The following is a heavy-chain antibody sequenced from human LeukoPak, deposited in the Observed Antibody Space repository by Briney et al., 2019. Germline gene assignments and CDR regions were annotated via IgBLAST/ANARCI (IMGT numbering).Heavy chain of an antibody. CDR1: GGSISSYY. CDR3: ARGITVVRGVPREFDY. J-gene: IGHJ4*02. Sequence: SETLSLTCTVSGGSISSYYWSWIRQPPGKGLEWIGYIYYSGSTNYNPSLKSRVTISVDTSNNQFSLKLTSPTAADSAAYYCARGITVVRGVPREFDYWGQGILVTVSS. CDR2: IYYSGST. D-gene: IGHD3-10*01. V-gene: IGHV4-59*08.